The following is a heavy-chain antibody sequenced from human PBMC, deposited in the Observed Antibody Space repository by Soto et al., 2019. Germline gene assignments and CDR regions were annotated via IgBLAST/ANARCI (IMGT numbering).Heavy chain of an antibody. D-gene: IGHD3-3*01. Sequence: QVQLQESGPGLVKPSETLSLTCTVSGGSFKSGSYSWSWIRQPPGKGLEWIGYVYHTGRTSYNPSLKSRVSISMDTSKNQFSLNLDSVTADDTAVYFCARDFAYFDSWGQGNLVTVSS. CDR2: VYHTGRT. V-gene: IGHV4-61*01. J-gene: IGHJ4*02. CDR1: GGSFKSGSYS. CDR3: ARDFAYFDS.